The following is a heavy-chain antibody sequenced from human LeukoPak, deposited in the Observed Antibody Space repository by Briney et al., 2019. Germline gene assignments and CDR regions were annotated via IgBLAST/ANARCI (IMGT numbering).Heavy chain of an antibody. CDR1: GYTFTGYY. J-gene: IGHJ3*02. D-gene: IGHD6-6*01. Sequence: ASMTVSFKASGYTFTGYYIHWVRQAPGQGLEWMGWIYPYSGDTNYAQNFQGRVTMTRDTSISTAYMELSSLKSDDTAVYYCARDRNSGSSLDIWGQGTMLTVSS. CDR2: IYPYSGDT. V-gene: IGHV1-2*02. CDR3: ARDRNSGSSLDI.